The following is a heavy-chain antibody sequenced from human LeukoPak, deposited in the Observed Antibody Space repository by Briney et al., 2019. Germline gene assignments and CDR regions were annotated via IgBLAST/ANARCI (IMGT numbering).Heavy chain of an antibody. CDR3: ARVRFLEWYKEYYFDS. V-gene: IGHV4-61*08. CDR1: GGSISSGGYY. D-gene: IGHD3-3*01. J-gene: IGHJ4*02. CDR2: MYYSGST. Sequence: SETLSLTCTVSGGSISSGGYYWSWIRQPPGKGLEWIGYMYYSGSTNYNPSLKSRVTMSVDTSKKQFSLKLHSVTAADTAVYYCARVRFLEWYKEYYFDSWGQGTLVTVSS.